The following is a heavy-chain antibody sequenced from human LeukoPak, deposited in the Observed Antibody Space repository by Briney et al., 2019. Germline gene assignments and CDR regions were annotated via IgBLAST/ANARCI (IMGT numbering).Heavy chain of an antibody. CDR3: ARVPPPLGYFDY. J-gene: IGHJ4*02. V-gene: IGHV1-46*01. CDR2: INPSGGST. CDR1: GYTFTSYY. Sequence: GASVKVSCKASGYTFTSYYMHWVRQAPGQGLEWMGIINPSGGSTSYAQKFQGRVTMTRDTSTSTVYMELSSLRSEDSAVYYCARVPPPLGYFDYWGQGTLVTVSS.